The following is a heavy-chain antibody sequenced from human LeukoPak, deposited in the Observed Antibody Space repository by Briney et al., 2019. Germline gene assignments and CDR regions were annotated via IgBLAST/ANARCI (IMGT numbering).Heavy chain of an antibody. D-gene: IGHD4-17*01. Sequence: GASVKVSCKASGYTFTGYYIHWVRQAPGQGLEWMGRINPNSGGTNCAQKFQGRVTMTRDTSISTAYMEVSRLRSDDTAMYYCARSYGDSGNHFYYMDVWSKGTTVTVSS. CDR2: INPNSGGT. CDR3: ARSYGDSGNHFYYMDV. J-gene: IGHJ6*03. V-gene: IGHV1-2*06. CDR1: GYTFTGYY.